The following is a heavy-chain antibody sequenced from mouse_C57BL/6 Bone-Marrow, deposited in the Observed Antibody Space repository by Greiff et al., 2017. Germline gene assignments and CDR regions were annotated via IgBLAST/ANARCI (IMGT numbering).Heavy chain of an antibody. J-gene: IGHJ1*03. CDR1: GYSFTGYY. V-gene: IGHV1-42*01. CDR2: INPSTGGT. Sequence: DVQLQESGPELVKPGASVKISCKASGYSFTGYYMNWVKQSPEKSLEWIGEINPSTGGTTSNQKFKAKATLTVDKSSSTAYMQLKSLTSEDSAVYYCAHYYGSFYWYFDVWGTGTTVTVSS. D-gene: IGHD1-1*01. CDR3: AHYYGSFYWYFDV.